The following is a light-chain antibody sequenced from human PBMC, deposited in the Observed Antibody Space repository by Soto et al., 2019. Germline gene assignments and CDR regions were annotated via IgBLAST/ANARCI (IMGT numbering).Light chain of an antibody. CDR2: DVS. Sequence: QSALTQPRSVSGSPGQSVTFSCTGTSSDVGGYNYVSWYQQHPGKAPKLMIYDVSKRPSGVPDRFSGSKSGNTASLTISGLQAEDEAVYYCCSYAGSQTKVCGTGTKLTVL. V-gene: IGLV2-11*01. CDR3: CSYAGSQTKV. J-gene: IGLJ1*01. CDR1: SSDVGGYNY.